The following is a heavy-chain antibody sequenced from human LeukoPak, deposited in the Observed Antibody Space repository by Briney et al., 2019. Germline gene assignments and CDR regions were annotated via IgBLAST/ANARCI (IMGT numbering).Heavy chain of an antibody. CDR1: GGSISSYY. V-gene: IGHV4-59*01. J-gene: IGHJ6*03. Sequence: SETLSLTCTVSGGSISSYYWSWIRQSPGKGLEWIGYIYYSGGTNYNPSLKSRVTISVDTSKNQFSLKLSSVTAADTAVYYCARAIRGSYYYMDVWGKGTTVTVSS. CDR2: IYYSGGT. CDR3: ARAIRGSYYYMDV. D-gene: IGHD3-16*01.